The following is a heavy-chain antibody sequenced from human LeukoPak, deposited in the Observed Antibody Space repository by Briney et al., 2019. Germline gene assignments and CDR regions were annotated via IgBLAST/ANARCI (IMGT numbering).Heavy chain of an antibody. CDR3: VSLARDY. J-gene: IGHJ4*02. CDR2: IHNDGST. V-gene: IGHV3-53*01. Sequence: PGGSLRLSCAASGFIFSNTYMTWVRQAPGKGLEWVSVIHNDGSTYYADSVTGRFTISRDNSKNMLFLRMNSLRVEDTAVYFCVSLARDYWGQGTLVSVSS. CDR1: GFIFSNTY. D-gene: IGHD3-3*02.